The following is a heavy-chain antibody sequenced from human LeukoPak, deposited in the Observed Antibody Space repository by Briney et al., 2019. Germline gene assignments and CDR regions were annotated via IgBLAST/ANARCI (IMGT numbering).Heavy chain of an antibody. J-gene: IGHJ3*02. D-gene: IGHD3-22*01. V-gene: IGHV1-2*02. Sequence: ASVKVSCKASGYTFTGYYMHWVRQAPGQGLEWMGWINPNSGGTNYAQKFQGRVTMTRDTSISTAYMELSRLRSDDTAVYYCARRGAVGVITSAFDIWGQGTMVIASS. CDR1: GYTFTGYY. CDR2: INPNSGGT. CDR3: ARRGAVGVITSAFDI.